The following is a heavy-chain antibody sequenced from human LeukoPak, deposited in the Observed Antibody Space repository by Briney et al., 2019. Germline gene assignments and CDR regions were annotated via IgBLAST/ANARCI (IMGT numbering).Heavy chain of an antibody. CDR3: ASVRSFYYYYMDV. Sequence: SVKVSCKASGGTFSSYAISRVRQAPGQGLEWMGGISPILSTANYAQKFQGRVTITRDESTSTAYMELSSLTSGDTAVYYCASVRSFYYYYMDVWGKGTTVIVSS. J-gene: IGHJ6*03. V-gene: IGHV1-69*05. D-gene: IGHD6-6*01. CDR2: ISPILSTA. CDR1: GGTFSSYA.